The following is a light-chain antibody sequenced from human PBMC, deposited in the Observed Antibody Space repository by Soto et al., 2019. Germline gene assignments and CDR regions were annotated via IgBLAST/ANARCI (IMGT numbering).Light chain of an antibody. Sequence: QSVLTQPPSVSAGPGQKVTISCSGSSSNIGSNYVSWYQQLPGAAPKLLIYDNGKRPSGIPDRFSGSQSGTSATLGITGLQTGDEADYYCGTWDNSLSAVFGGGTKLTVL. CDR2: DNG. CDR3: GTWDNSLSAV. J-gene: IGLJ2*01. V-gene: IGLV1-51*01. CDR1: SSNIGSNY.